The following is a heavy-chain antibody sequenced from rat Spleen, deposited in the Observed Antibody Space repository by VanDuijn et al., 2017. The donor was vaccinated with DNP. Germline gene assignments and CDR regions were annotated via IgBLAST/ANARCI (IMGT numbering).Heavy chain of an antibody. J-gene: IGHJ2*01. CDR1: GFTFTDYN. CDR3: AGRPPPTRGPFDY. CDR2: IIYDGSST. V-gene: IGHV5-7*01. Sequence: EVQLVESGGGPVQPGRSLKLSCVASGFTFTDYNMAWVRQAPKKGLEWVATIIYDGSSTYYRDSVKGRFTISRDNAKITLYLQMDSLRSEDTATYYCAGRPPPTRGPFDYWGQGVTVTVSS. D-gene: IGHD1-4*01.